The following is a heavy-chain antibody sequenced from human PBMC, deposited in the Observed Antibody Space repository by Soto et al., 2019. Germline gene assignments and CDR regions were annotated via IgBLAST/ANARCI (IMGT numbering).Heavy chain of an antibody. V-gene: IGHV3-21*01. D-gene: IGHD2-15*01. CDR1: GFTFSSYS. CDR3: ASPQGYCSGGSCWRAFDY. CDR2: ISSSSSYI. Sequence: PGVSLRLSWAASGFTFSSYSMNWVRQAPGKGLEWVSSISSSSSYIYYADSVKGRFTISRDNAKNSLYLQMNSLRAEDTAVYYCASPQGYCSGGSCWRAFDYWGQGTLVTVSS. J-gene: IGHJ4*02.